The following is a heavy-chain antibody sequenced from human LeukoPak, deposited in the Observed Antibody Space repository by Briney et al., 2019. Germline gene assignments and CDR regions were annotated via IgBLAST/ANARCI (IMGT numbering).Heavy chain of an antibody. V-gene: IGHV1-58*01. CDR2: IVVGSGNT. CDR1: GFTFTSSA. CDR3: ARGADEYYDFWSGYYPLDY. D-gene: IGHD3-3*01. Sequence: ASVKVSCKASGFTFTSSAVQWVRQARGQRLEWIGWIVVGSGNTNYAQKFQGRVTITADESTSTAYMELSSLRSEDTAVYYCARGADEYYDFWSGYYPLDYWGQGTLVTVSS. J-gene: IGHJ4*02.